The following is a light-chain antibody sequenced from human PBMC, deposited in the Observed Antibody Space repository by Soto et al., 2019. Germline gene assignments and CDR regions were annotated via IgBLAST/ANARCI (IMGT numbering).Light chain of an antibody. CDR2: RTS. J-gene: IGKJ2*03. V-gene: IGKV3-15*01. CDR3: QPYKNWYS. Sequence: IVMTPSPATLSVSPGERATLSCMASPSVSSNFAWYQQKPGQAPRLLIYRTSTRATGIPARFSGSGSGTQFTLTISSLQSEDFAVYYCQPYKNWYSLGQGTKRDIK. CDR1: PSVSSN.